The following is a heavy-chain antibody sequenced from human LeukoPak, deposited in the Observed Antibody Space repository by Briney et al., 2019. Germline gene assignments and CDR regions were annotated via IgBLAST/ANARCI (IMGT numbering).Heavy chain of an antibody. D-gene: IGHD2-15*01. CDR3: ARSLVAVAATPATDY. Sequence: GGSLRLSCAASGFTFSSYAMHWVRQAPGKGLEWVAVISYDGSNKYYADSVKGRFTISRDNSKNTLYLQMNSLRAEDTAVYYCARSLVAVAATPATDYWGQGTPVTVSS. V-gene: IGHV3-30*04. CDR2: ISYDGSNK. CDR1: GFTFSSYA. J-gene: IGHJ4*02.